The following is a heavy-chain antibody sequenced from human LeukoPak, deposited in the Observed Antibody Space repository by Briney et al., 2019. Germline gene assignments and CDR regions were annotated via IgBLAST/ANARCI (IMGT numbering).Heavy chain of an antibody. Sequence: PGGSLRLSCAASGFTFSNYWMSWVRQAPGKGLEWVANIKQDGSEKYYVDSVEGRFAISRDTAQNSLYLQMNSLRVEDTAMYYCARWQPGFDPWGQGTLVTVSS. CDR2: IKQDGSEK. J-gene: IGHJ5*02. CDR1: GFTFSNYW. V-gene: IGHV3-7*01. D-gene: IGHD6-13*01. CDR3: ARWQPGFDP.